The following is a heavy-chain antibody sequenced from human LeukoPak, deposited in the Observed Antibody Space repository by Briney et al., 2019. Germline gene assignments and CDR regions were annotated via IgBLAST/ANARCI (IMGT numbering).Heavy chain of an antibody. D-gene: IGHD2-2*01. CDR2: ISRSSSYI. CDR3: ARDGRYCSSTSCWYYYYYYMDV. CDR1: GFTFSSYS. V-gene: IGHV3-21*01. J-gene: IGHJ6*03. Sequence: PGGSLRLSCAASGFTFSSYSMNWVRQAPGKGLEWVSSISRSSSYIYYADSVKGRFTISRDNAKNSLYLQMNSLRAEDTAVYYCARDGRYCSSTSCWYYYYYYMDVWGKGTTVTVSS.